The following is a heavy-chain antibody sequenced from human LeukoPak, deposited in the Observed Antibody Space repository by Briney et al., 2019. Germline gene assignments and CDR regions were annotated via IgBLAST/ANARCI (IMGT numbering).Heavy chain of an antibody. CDR3: AKDLTTVTSQGDY. J-gene: IGHJ4*02. V-gene: IGHV3-30*02. D-gene: IGHD4-17*01. Sequence: GGSLRLSCAASGFPFSSYGMHWVRQAPGKGPEWVAFIRYDGSSEYYADSVKGRFTISRDNSKNTLSLQMNSLRPEDTAIYYCAKDLTTVTSQGDYWGQGAVVTVSS. CDR1: GFPFSSYG. CDR2: IRYDGSSE.